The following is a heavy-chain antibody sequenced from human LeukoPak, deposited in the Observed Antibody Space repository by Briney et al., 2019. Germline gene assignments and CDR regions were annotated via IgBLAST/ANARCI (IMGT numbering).Heavy chain of an antibody. J-gene: IGHJ4*02. D-gene: IGHD1-26*01. CDR1: GFTFSADW. Sequence: GGSLRLSCAASGFTFSADWMNWVRQAPGKGLEWVANINQDESKKYYVDSVKGRFTISRDNAKNSLYLQMDSLRAEDTAVYYCARDPNILMGANFHSWGQGTLATVSS. CDR3: ARDPNILMGANFHS. CDR2: INQDESKK. V-gene: IGHV3-7*01.